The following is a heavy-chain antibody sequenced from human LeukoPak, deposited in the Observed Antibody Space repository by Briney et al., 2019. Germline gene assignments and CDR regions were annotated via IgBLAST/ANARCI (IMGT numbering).Heavy chain of an antibody. V-gene: IGHV4-34*01. CDR1: GGSFSGYY. CDR2: INHSGST. CDR3: ATVANSGSYFGYYFDY. D-gene: IGHD1-26*01. Sequence: PSETLSLTCAVYGGSFSGYYWSWIRQPPGKGLEWIGEINHSGSTNYNPSLKSRVTISVDTSKNQFSLKLSPVTAADTAVYYCATVANSGSYFGYYFDYWGQGTLVTVSS. J-gene: IGHJ4*02.